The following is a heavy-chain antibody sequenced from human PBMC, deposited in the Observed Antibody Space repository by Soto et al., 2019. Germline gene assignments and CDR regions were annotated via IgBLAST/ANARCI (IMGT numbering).Heavy chain of an antibody. CDR2: IYYSGST. D-gene: IGHD3-3*01. CDR1: GGSISSGGYY. J-gene: IGHJ4*02. CDR3: ARVRGTIFGVVIRVYFDY. Sequence: SETLSLTCTVSGGSISSGGYYWSWIRQHPGKGLEWIGYIYYSGSTYYNPSLKSRVTISVETSKNQFSLKLSSVTAADTAVYYCARVRGTIFGVVIRVYFDYWGQGTLVTVSS. V-gene: IGHV4-31*03.